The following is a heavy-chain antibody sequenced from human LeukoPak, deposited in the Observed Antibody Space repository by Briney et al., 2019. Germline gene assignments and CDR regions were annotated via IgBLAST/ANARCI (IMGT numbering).Heavy chain of an antibody. CDR3: ARDPVLRYSDRSRTCCYYGMDV. CDR1: GGSISSGGYY. Sequence: SETLSLTCTVSGGSISSGGYYWSWIRQHPGKGLEWIGYIYYSGSTYYNPSLKSRVTISVDTSKNQFSLKLSSVTAADTAVYYCARDPVLRYSDRSRTCCYYGMDVWGQGTTVTVSS. D-gene: IGHD3-9*01. V-gene: IGHV4-31*03. CDR2: IYYSGST. J-gene: IGHJ6*02.